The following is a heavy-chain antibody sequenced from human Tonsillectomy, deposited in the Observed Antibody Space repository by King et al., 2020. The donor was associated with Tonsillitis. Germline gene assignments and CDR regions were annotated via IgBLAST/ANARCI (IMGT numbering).Heavy chain of an antibody. CDR3: AKDAYYYDSSGYHYYYYYGMDV. Sequence: VQLVESGGGLVQPGRSLRLSCAASGFTFDDYAMHWVRQAPGKGLEWVSGISWNSGSIGYADPVKGRFTISRDNAKNSLYLQMNSLRAEDTALYYCAKDAYYYDSSGYHYYYYYGMDVWGQGTTVTVSS. V-gene: IGHV3-9*01. J-gene: IGHJ6*02. D-gene: IGHD3-22*01. CDR2: ISWNSGSI. CDR1: GFTFDDYA.